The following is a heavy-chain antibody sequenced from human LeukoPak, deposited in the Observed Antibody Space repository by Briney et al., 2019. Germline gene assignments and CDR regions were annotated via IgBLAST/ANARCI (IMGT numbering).Heavy chain of an antibody. Sequence: SETLSLTCTVSGGSISSSSYYWGWIRQPPGKGLEGIGSTYYSGSTYYNPSLKSRVTISVDTSKNQFSLKLSSVTAADTAVYYCARELAEIAAAIRGYYYYYMDVWGKGTTVTVSS. CDR3: ARELAEIAAAIRGYYYYYMDV. D-gene: IGHD6-13*01. V-gene: IGHV4-39*01. CDR1: GGSISSSSYY. CDR2: TYYSGST. J-gene: IGHJ6*03.